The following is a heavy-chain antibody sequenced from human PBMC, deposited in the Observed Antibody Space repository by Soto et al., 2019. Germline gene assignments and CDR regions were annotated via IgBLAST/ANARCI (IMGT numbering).Heavy chain of an antibody. D-gene: IGHD3-9*01. V-gene: IGHV1-18*01. CDR2: INANNGNT. CDR3: ARDSMTCYLQFDS. CDR1: GYTFSNYG. Sequence: QVQLVQSGGEVKKPGASVKVSCKASGYTFSNYGIIWVRQAPGQGLEWMGWINANNGNTKHIEKLQGRVTMTTDTSTTTAYMELRSLTSDDTAVYYCARDSMTCYLQFDSWGQGTLVTVSS. J-gene: IGHJ4*02.